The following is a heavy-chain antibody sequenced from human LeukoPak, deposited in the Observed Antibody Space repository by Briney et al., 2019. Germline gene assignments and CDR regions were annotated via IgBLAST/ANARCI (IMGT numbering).Heavy chain of an antibody. Sequence: SETLSLTCTVSGGSISSGSYYWSWIRQPAGKGLEWIGRIYTSGSTNCNPSLKSRVTISVDTSKNQFSLKLSSVTAADTAVYYCARAGLTVTKDWGQGTLVTVSS. CDR3: ARAGLTVTKD. CDR1: GGSISSGSYY. D-gene: IGHD4-11*01. CDR2: IYTSGST. J-gene: IGHJ4*02. V-gene: IGHV4-61*02.